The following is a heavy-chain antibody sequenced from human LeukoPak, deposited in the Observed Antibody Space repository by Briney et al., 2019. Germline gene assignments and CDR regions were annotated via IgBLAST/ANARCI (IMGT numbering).Heavy chain of an antibody. CDR3: ASPPADYYDSRDYFDY. CDR2: IIPILGIA. J-gene: IGHJ4*02. CDR1: GGTFSSYV. Sequence: SVKVSCKASGGTFSSYVISWVRQAPGQGLEWMGRIIPILGIANYAQKFQGRVTITADKSTSTAYMELSSLKSEDTAVYYCASPPADYYDSRDYFDYWGQGTLVTVSS. D-gene: IGHD3-22*01. V-gene: IGHV1-69*04.